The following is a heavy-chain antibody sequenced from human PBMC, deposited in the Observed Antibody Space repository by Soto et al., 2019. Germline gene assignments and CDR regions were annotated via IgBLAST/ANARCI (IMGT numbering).Heavy chain of an antibody. J-gene: IGHJ6*02. V-gene: IGHV1-58*01. CDR1: GFTFSSSS. CDR2: IVVDSGDT. Sequence: GPSVKVSCKASGFTFSSSSVQWVRQARGQRLEWIGWIVVDSGDTNFAQKFHERVTITRDMSTRTAYMELSRLRSEDTAVYYCAAERLLYGMDVWGQGTTVTVSS. CDR3: AAERLLYGMDV.